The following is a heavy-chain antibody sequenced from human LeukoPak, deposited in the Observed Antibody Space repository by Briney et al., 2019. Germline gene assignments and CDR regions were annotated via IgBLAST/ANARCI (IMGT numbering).Heavy chain of an antibody. V-gene: IGHV4-59*01. CDR2: IYYSGST. D-gene: IGHD6-13*01. CDR1: GGSISSYY. Sequence: KPSETLSLTFTVSGGSISSYYWSWIRQPPGKGLEWIGYIYYSGSTNYNPSLKSRVTISVDTSKNQFSLKLSSVTAADTAVYYCARGRSSWYYFDYWGQGTLVTVSS. J-gene: IGHJ4*02. CDR3: ARGRSSWYYFDY.